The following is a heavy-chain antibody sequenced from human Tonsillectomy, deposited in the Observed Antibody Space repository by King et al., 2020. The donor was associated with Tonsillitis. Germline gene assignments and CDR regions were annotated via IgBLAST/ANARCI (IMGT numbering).Heavy chain of an antibody. D-gene: IGHD2-2*01. Sequence: VQLQESGQGLVKPSETLSLTCTVSGGSISSYYWSWIRQPPGKGLEWIGYIYYSGSTNYNPSLKSRVTISVDTSKNQFSMKLSSVTAADTAVYYCARDSVVVVPAATLNYYYYYGMDVWGQGTTVTVSS. J-gene: IGHJ6*02. CDR1: GGSISSYY. CDR3: ARDSVVVVPAATLNYYYYYGMDV. V-gene: IGHV4-59*01. CDR2: IYYSGST.